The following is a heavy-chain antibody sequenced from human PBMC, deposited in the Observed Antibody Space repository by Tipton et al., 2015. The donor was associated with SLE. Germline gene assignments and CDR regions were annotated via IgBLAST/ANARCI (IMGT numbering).Heavy chain of an antibody. CDR1: GFTFNKCA. J-gene: IGHJ3*02. D-gene: IGHD3-22*01. CDR2: IRYDGSSK. Sequence: SLRLSYAAPGFTFNKCAMHWVRQAPGKGLEWAAFIRYDGSSKYYADSVKGRFTISRDNFKNTLSLEMNGLRAEDTAVYYCAKAQHYYDSIAAFDIWGQGTMVTVSS. CDR3: AKAQHYYDSIAAFDI. V-gene: IGHV3-30*02.